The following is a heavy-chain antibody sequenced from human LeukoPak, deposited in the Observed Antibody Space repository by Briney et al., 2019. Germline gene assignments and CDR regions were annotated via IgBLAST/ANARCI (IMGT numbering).Heavy chain of an antibody. CDR1: GYTFTSYD. J-gene: IGHJ4*02. Sequence: ASVKVSCKASGYTFTSYDINWVRQATGQGLEWMGWMNPNSGNTGYAQKFQGRVTMIRNTSISTAYMELSSLRSEDTAVYYCARDVQDRVAGNSELVYWGQGTLVTVSS. CDR3: ARDVQDRVAGNSELVY. V-gene: IGHV1-8*01. CDR2: MNPNSGNT. D-gene: IGHD6-19*01.